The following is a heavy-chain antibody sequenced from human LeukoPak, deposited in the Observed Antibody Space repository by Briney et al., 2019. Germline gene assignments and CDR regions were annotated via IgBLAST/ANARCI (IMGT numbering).Heavy chain of an antibody. D-gene: IGHD2-2*01. CDR3: ARDSTRSAAKGFGAYYYYGMDV. V-gene: IGHV3-7*03. CDR1: GFTFSSYA. Sequence: GGSLRLSCAASGFTFSSYAMSWVRQAPGKGLEWVANIKQDGSEKYYVDSVKGRFTISRDNAKNSLYLQMNSLRAEGTAVYYCARDSTRSAAKGFGAYYYYGMDVWGKGTTVTVSS. J-gene: IGHJ6*04. CDR2: IKQDGSEK.